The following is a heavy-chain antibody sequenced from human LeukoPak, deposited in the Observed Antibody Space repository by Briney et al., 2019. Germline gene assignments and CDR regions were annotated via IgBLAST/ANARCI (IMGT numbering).Heavy chain of an antibody. J-gene: IGHJ4*02. CDR1: GFTFSDYW. Sequence: GGSLRLSCAASGFTFSDYWMSWVRQAPGKGLEWVANIKKDGSEKYYVDSVKGRFTISRDNTKNSLYLQMNSLRAEDTAVYYCASHKYWGQGTLVTVSS. CDR2: IKKDGSEK. V-gene: IGHV3-7*01. CDR3: ASHKY.